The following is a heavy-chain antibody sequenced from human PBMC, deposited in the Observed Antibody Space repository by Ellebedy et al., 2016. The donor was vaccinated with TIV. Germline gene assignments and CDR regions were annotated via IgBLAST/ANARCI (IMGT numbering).Heavy chain of an antibody. CDR3: ARGPHDTSGYYAQNRNDP. J-gene: IGHJ5*02. CDR2: IDYSGST. D-gene: IGHD3-22*01. Sequence: SETLSLTXTVSGCSISSYYWSWIRKPPGKGLEWIGYIDYSGSTNYNPSLKSRVIFSLDTSKKQFSLKLSSVTAADTATYYCARGPHDTSGYYAQNRNDPWGQGTLVTVSS. CDR1: GCSISSYY. V-gene: IGHV4-59*12.